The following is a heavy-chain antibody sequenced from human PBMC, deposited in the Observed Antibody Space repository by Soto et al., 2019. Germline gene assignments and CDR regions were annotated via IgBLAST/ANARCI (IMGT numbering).Heavy chain of an antibody. CDR3: ARSRGGYFGY. CDR2: IYYSGST. CDR1: GGSVSSYY. J-gene: IGHJ4*02. V-gene: IGHV4-59*02. Sequence: SEALALTCPVSGGSVSSYYWSWIRQPPGKGLEWIGYIYYSGSTNYNPSLKSRVTISVDTSKNQFSLKLSSVTAADTAVYYCARSRGGYFGYWGQGTLVTVS. D-gene: IGHD3-22*01.